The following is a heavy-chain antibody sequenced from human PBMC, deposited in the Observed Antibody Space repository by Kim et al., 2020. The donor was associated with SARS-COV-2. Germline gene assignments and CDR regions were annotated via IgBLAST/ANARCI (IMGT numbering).Heavy chain of an antibody. Sequence: SETLSLTCTVSGVSTRGYYWSWIRQSPGKGLEWIAYLYGSETTNYNPSLKSRVTISLDTSKNQFSLTLNSVSPADTAVYYCARVDSSRRYFDIWGRGTL. J-gene: IGHJ2*01. V-gene: IGHV4-59*13. CDR2: LYGSETT. D-gene: IGHD3-22*01. CDR3: ARVDSSRRYFDI. CDR1: GVSTRGYY.